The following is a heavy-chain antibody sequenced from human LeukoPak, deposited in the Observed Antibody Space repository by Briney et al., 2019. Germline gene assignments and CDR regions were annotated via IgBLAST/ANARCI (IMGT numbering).Heavy chain of an antibody. J-gene: IGHJ6*04. CDR1: GFTFSSYA. Sequence: GGSLRLSCAASGFTFSSYAMHWVRQAPGKGLEWVAVISYDGSNKYYADSVKGRFTISRDNSKNTLYLQMNSLRAEDTAVYYCARDVRLGDLSGDTGGMDVWGKGTTVTVSS. CDR2: ISYDGSNK. CDR3: ARDVRLGDLSGDTGGMDV. D-gene: IGHD3-16*02. V-gene: IGHV3-30*04.